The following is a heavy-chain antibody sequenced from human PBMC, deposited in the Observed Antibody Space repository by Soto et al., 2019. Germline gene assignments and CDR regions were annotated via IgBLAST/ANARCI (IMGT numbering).Heavy chain of an antibody. CDR2: IYPGDSDT. CDR1: GYSFTSYW. Sequence: VESLSISCDVSGYSFTSYWIVWVLQMPGKGLEWMRIIYPGDSDTRYSPSFQGQVTISSDKSISTAYLQWSSLKASDTAMYYCARVLRVTTVLYYYYYGMDVWGQGTTVTGSS. J-gene: IGHJ6*01. D-gene: IGHD4-4*01. V-gene: IGHV5-51*01. CDR3: ARVLRVTTVLYYYYYGMDV.